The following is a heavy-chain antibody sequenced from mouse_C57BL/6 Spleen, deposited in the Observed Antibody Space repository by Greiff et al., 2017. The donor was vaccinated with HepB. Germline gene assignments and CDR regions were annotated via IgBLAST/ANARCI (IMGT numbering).Heavy chain of an antibody. V-gene: IGHV1-61*01. Sequence: QVQLQQPGAELVRPGSSVKLSCKASGYTFTSYWMDWVKQRPGQGLEWIGNIYPSDSETHYNQKFKDKATLTVDKSSSTAYMQLSSLTSEDSAVYYCAREEGGYYDYWGQGTTLTVSS. D-gene: IGHD2-3*01. CDR3: AREEGGYYDY. CDR2: IYPSDSET. J-gene: IGHJ2*01. CDR1: GYTFTSYW.